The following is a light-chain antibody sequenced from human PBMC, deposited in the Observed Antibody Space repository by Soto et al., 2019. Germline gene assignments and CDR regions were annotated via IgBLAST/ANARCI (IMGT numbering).Light chain of an antibody. CDR2: GNS. V-gene: IGLV1-40*01. Sequence: QSVLTQPPSVSGAPGQRVTISCTGSSSNIGAGYDVHWYQQLPGTAPKLLIYGNSNRPSGVPDRFSGSKSGTSASLAITGIQAEDEADYYCQSYDSSLSGYVFGPGTKLPVL. J-gene: IGLJ1*01. CDR1: SSNIGAGYD. CDR3: QSYDSSLSGYV.